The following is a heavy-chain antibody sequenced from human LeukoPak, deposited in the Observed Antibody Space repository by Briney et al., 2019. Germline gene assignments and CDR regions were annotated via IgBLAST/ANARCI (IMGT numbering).Heavy chain of an antibody. CDR3: ARDDTGVIRGIRFHY. D-gene: IGHD3-10*01. J-gene: IGHJ4*02. CDR1: GFTFSSYA. V-gene: IGHV3-23*01. Sequence: GGSLRLSCAASGFTFSSYAMSWVRQAPGKGLEWVSAISGSGGSTYYADSVKGRFTISRDNSKNTLYLQMNSLRAEDTALYYCARDDTGVIRGIRFHYWGQGTLVTVSS. CDR2: ISGSGGST.